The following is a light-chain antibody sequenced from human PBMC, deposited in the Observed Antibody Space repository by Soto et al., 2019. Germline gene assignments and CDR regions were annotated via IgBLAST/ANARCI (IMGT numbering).Light chain of an antibody. J-gene: IGKJ1*01. CDR1: QRINSY. CDR2: AAT. CDR3: QQSYSSPRT. Sequence: DIQMTQSPSSLSASVGDTVTITCRASQRINSYVNWYQQKPGKAPKLLISAATSLESGVPSRFSGSRSGTDFTLTITSLQPEDFATYYCQQSYSSPRTFGQVTKVEIK. V-gene: IGKV1-39*01.